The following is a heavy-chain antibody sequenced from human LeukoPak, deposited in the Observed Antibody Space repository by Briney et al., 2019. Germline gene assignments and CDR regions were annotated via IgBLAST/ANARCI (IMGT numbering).Heavy chain of an antibody. Sequence: GGSLRVSCAASGFTFSDYSMNWVRQAPGKGLEWVSSISSSSSYIYYADSVKGRFTISRDNAKNSLYLQMNSLRAEDTAVYYCARDRMDTLGDVWGQGTTVTVSS. V-gene: IGHV3-21*01. CDR1: GFTFSDYS. CDR2: ISSSSSYI. J-gene: IGHJ6*02. D-gene: IGHD5-18*01. CDR3: ARDRMDTLGDV.